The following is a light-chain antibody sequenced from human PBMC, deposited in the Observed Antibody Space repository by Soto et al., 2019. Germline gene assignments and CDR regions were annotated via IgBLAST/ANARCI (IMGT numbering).Light chain of an antibody. CDR1: SSDVGSYNL. CDR3: CSYAGSSIWV. V-gene: IGLV2-23*01. J-gene: IGLJ3*02. Sequence: QSALTQPASVSGSPGQSITISCTGTSSDVGSYNLVSWYQHHTGKAPKVLIYEGSKRPSGVSNRFSASKSGNTASLTISGLQAEDETDYYCCSYAGSSIWVFGGGTKLTVL. CDR2: EGS.